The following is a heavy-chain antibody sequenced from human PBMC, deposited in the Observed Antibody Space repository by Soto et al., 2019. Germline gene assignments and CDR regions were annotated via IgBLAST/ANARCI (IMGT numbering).Heavy chain of an antibody. CDR1: GGSMTSGDQY. Sequence: SETLSLTCTVTGGSMTSGDQYWTWIRHRPGEGLEWFGYINHRGSLYYNPSLKSRVSMSVDTSKNQFSLNLSSVTAADTAVYYCARELPQRQGRNMDVCDQGTRVTVSS. V-gene: IGHV4-31*03. CDR3: ARELPQRQGRNMDV. J-gene: IGHJ6*02. D-gene: IGHD1-1*01. CDR2: INHRGSL.